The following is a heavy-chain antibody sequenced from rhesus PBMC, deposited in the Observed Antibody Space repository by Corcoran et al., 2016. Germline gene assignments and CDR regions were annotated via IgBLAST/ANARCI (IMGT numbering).Heavy chain of an antibody. CDR1: GYSISGYY. D-gene: IGHD5-12*01. V-gene: IGHV4-122*02. Sequence: QVQLQESGPGLVKPSETLSLTCAVSGYSISGYYWSWIRQAPGKGLEWIGYITYSGSPSDNPSLKSRVTISRDTSKNQFSLKLSSVTAADTAVYYCARDWGGYSYSYLDYWGHGVLVTVSS. J-gene: IGHJ4*01. CDR2: ITYSGSP. CDR3: ARDWGGYSYSYLDY.